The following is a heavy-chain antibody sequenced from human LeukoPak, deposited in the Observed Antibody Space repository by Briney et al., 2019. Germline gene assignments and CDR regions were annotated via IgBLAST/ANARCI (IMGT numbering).Heavy chain of an antibody. CDR1: GYTFTSYG. J-gene: IGHJ3*02. V-gene: IGHV1-18*01. CDR2: ISAYNGNT. Sequence: ASVKVSCKASGYTFTSYGISWVRQAPGQGLEWMGWISAYNGNTNYAQKLQGGVTMTTDTSTSTAYMELRSLRSDDTAVYYCARDIVTDYYDSSGYRAFDIWGQGTMVTVSS. D-gene: IGHD3-22*01. CDR3: ARDIVTDYYDSSGYRAFDI.